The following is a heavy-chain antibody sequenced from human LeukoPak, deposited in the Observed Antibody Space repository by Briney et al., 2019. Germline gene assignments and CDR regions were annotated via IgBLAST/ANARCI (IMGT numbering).Heavy chain of an antibody. J-gene: IGHJ4*02. D-gene: IGHD3-10*01. V-gene: IGHV4-61*01. CDR3: ARSQNYYGSGDY. CDR2: IYYSGST. CDR1: GGSVSNGNYY. Sequence: SETLSLTCTVSGGSVSNGNYYWSWLRQPPGRALEWIGYIYYSGSTYYNPSLEGRVTISVDTSKNQFSVKLSSVTTADTAVYYCARSQNYYGSGDYWSQGTLVTVSS.